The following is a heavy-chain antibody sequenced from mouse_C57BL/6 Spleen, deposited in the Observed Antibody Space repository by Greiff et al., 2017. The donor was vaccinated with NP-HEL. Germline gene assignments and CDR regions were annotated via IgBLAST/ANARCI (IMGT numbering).Heavy chain of an antibody. V-gene: IGHV1-81*01. Sequence: QVQLQQSGAELARPGASVKLSCKASGYTFTSYGISWVKQRTGQGLEWIGEIYPRSGNTYYNEKFKGKATLTADKSSSTAYMELRSLTSEDSAVYFCARGGYYYGSSYPFFDYWGQGTTLTVSS. CDR2: IYPRSGNT. CDR3: ARGGYYYGSSYPFFDY. J-gene: IGHJ2*01. D-gene: IGHD1-1*01. CDR1: GYTFTSYG.